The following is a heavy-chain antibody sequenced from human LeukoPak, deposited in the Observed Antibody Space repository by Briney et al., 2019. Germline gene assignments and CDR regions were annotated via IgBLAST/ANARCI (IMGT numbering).Heavy chain of an antibody. CDR2: TYYRSKWYN. CDR1: GDSVSSNSAA. Sequence: SQTLSLTCAISGDSVSSNSAAWNWIRQSPSRGLEWLGRTYYRSKWYNDYAVSVKSRITINPDTSKNQFSLQLNSVTPEDTAVYYCAKIAAANCGGDCYSGAYYFDYWGQGTLVTVSS. D-gene: IGHD2-21*02. CDR3: AKIAAANCGGDCYSGAYYFDY. V-gene: IGHV6-1*01. J-gene: IGHJ4*02.